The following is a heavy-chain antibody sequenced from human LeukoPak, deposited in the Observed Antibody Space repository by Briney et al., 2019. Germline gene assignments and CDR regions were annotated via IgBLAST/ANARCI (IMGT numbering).Heavy chain of an antibody. Sequence: ASVKVSCKASGYTFSSFGISWARQAPGQGLEWMGWSSAYNGNTNYAQKFQGRVTMTTDTSTSTAYMEVRSLRSDDTAVYYCTRDLGVDTTMIFFDYWGQGSLVTVSS. J-gene: IGHJ4*02. D-gene: IGHD5-18*01. V-gene: IGHV1-18*01. CDR1: GYTFSSFG. CDR2: SSAYNGNT. CDR3: TRDLGVDTTMIFFDY.